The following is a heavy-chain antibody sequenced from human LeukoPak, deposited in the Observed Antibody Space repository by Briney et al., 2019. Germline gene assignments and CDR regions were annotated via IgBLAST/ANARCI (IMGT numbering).Heavy chain of an antibody. CDR1: GGTFSSYA. J-gene: IGHJ4*02. Sequence: SVKVSCKASGGTFSSYAISWVRQAPGRGLEWMGGIIPIFGTANYAQEFQGRVTITADESTSTAYMELSSLRSGDTAVYYCADSSGYYYDYWGQGTLVTVSS. CDR3: ADSSGYYYDY. V-gene: IGHV1-69*13. D-gene: IGHD3-22*01. CDR2: IIPIFGTA.